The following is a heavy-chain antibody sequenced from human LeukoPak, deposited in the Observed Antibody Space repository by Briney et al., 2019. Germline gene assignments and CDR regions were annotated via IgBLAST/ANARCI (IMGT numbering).Heavy chain of an antibody. CDR2: INHSGST. J-gene: IGHJ3*02. CDR1: GGSFSGYY. V-gene: IGHV4-34*01. Sequence: PSETLSLTCAVYGGSFSGYYWSWIRQPPGKGLEWIGEINHSGSTNYNPSLKSRVTISVDTSKNQFSLKLSSVTAADTAVYYCAGAYVFRGVNHGADAFDIWGQGTMVTVSS. D-gene: IGHD3-10*01. CDR3: AGAYVFRGVNHGADAFDI.